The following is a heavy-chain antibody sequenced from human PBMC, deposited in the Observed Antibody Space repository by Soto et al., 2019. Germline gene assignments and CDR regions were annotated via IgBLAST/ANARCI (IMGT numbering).Heavy chain of an antibody. CDR3: ARDLVYCRSGTCQRGWFDP. D-gene: IGHD2-15*01. CDR1: GYTFSIHG. J-gene: IGHJ5*02. Sequence: QVQLVQSGAEVKKPGTSVKVSCTASGYTFSIHGISWVRQAPGQGLQWIGWVSGDNGNTNYAQSLQGRVTMTTDTSTNTRYMELRSLRSDDTAVYYCARDLVYCRSGTCQRGWFDPGGPGTLVIVSS. CDR2: VSGDNGNT. V-gene: IGHV1-18*01.